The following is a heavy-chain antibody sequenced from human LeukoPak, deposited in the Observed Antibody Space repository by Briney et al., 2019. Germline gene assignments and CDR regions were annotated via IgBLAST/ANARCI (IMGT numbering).Heavy chain of an antibody. V-gene: IGHV4-61*02. CDR1: GGSISSGSYH. Sequence: SETLSLTCTVSGGSISSGSYHWSWIRQPAGKGLEWIGRIYTSGSTNYNPSLKSRVTISVDTSKNQFSLKLSSVTAADTAVYYCARADGYNFFDYWGQGTLVTVSS. D-gene: IGHD5-24*01. CDR2: IYTSGST. CDR3: ARADGYNFFDY. J-gene: IGHJ4*02.